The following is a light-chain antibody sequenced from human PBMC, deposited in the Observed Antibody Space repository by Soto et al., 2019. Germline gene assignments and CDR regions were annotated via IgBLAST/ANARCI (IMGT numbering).Light chain of an antibody. V-gene: IGLV2-14*01. J-gene: IGLJ1*01. CDR3: NSYTSRYTFV. Sequence: QSALTQPASVSGSPGQSITISCTGTSSDVGGYNYVSWYQQHPGKAPKLMIYEVNNRPSEVSNRFSGSKSGNTASLTISGLQPEDEADYYCNSYTSRYTFVLGTETNVTV. CDR1: SSDVGGYNY. CDR2: EVN.